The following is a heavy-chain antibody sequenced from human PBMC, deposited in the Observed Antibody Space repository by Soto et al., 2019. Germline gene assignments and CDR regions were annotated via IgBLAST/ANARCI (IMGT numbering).Heavy chain of an antibody. CDR2: IYYSGST. CDR1: GGSISSYY. J-gene: IGHJ3*02. CDR3: ARRDWGFAFDI. Sequence: SETLSLTCTVSGGSISSYYWSWIRQPPGKGLEWIGYIYYSGSTNYNPSLKSRVTISVDTSKNQFSLKLSSVTAADTAVYYCARRDWGFAFDIWGQGTMVTVSS. V-gene: IGHV4-59*08. D-gene: IGHD7-27*01.